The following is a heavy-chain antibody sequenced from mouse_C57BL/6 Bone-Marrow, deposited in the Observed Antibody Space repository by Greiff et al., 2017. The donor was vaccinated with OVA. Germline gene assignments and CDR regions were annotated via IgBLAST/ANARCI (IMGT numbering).Heavy chain of an antibody. CDR1: GYTFTSYG. D-gene: IGHD4-1*01. CDR2: IYPRSGNT. CDR3: AKLGFYFDY. J-gene: IGHJ2*01. Sequence: QVQLQQSGAELARPGASVKLSCKASGYTFTSYGLSWVTQRTGQGLEWIGEIYPRSGNTSYNEKFKGKATLTADKPSSTSYKELRSLTSEDSAVYCCAKLGFYFDYWGQGTTLTVSS. V-gene: IGHV1-81*01.